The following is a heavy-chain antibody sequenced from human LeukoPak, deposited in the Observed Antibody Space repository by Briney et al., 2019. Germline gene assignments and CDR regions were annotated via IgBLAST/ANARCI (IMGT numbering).Heavy chain of an antibody. CDR3: ARVSPMTDGAFDL. V-gene: IGHV3-48*03. Sequence: PGGSRRLSCEGSGFMFGKHGLIWVRQAPGKGLDWLSFSGPSGGTRLYADSVKGRFTISRDNAENSVFLQMNSLRVEDTAVYYCARVSPMTDGAFDLWGQGVMVTVSS. CDR1: GFMFGKHG. CDR2: SGPSGGTR. D-gene: IGHD2-21*02. J-gene: IGHJ3*01.